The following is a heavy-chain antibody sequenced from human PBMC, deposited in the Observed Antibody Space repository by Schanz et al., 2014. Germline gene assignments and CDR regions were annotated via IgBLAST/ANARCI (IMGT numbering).Heavy chain of an antibody. J-gene: IGHJ4*02. Sequence: QVQLQESGPGLVKPSGTLSLTCAVSGGFISSINWWSWVRQSPGTGLEWIGEINNSGSTNYNPSLKSRVPIPLDKPKREFALALNAGTAADTAVYYCARDERDLPRSLFVFWGQGTLVTVSS. CDR1: GGFISSINW. CDR3: ARDERDLPRSLFVF. CDR2: INNSGST. V-gene: IGHV4-4*02. D-gene: IGHD2-2*01.